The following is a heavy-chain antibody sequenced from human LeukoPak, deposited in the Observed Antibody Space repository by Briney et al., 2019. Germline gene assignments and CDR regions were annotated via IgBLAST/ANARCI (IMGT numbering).Heavy chain of an antibody. V-gene: IGHV4-39*01. CDR2: IYYSGTT. D-gene: IGHD1-1*01. CDR1: GGSISSSSYY. Sequence: SETLSLTCTVTGGSISSSSYYWGWIRQPPGEGLEWIGTIYYSGTTYYNPSLGGRVTISLDTSKNQFSLKLTSVTAADTAVYYCARRSTKENGFDFWGQGTLVTVSS. J-gene: IGHJ4*02. CDR3: ARRSTKENGFDF.